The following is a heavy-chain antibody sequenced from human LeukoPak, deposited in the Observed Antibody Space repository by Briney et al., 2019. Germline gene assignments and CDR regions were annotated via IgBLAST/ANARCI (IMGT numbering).Heavy chain of an antibody. J-gene: IGHJ4*02. CDR1: GFTFSSYA. D-gene: IGHD3-10*01. V-gene: IGHV3-7*01. Sequence: GGSLRLSCAASGFTFSSYAMSWVRQAPGKGLEWVANIKQDGSEKYYVDSVKGRFTISRDNAKNSLYLQMNSLRAEDTAVYYCARARGMVRGKWDYFDYWGQGTLVTVSS. CDR2: IKQDGSEK. CDR3: ARARGMVRGKWDYFDY.